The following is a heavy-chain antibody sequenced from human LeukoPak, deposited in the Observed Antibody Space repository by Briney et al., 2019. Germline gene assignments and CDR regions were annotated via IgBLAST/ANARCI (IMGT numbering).Heavy chain of an antibody. CDR2: IIPIFGTA. Sequence: ASVKVSCKASGGTFSSYAISWVRQAPGQGLEWMGGIIPIFGTANYAQKFQGRVTITADESTGTAYMELSSLGSEDTAVYYCARRTGYSSGWFNQMYYYYYGMDVWGQGTTVTVSS. J-gene: IGHJ6*02. D-gene: IGHD6-19*01. CDR1: GGTFSSYA. CDR3: ARRTGYSSGWFNQMYYYYYGMDV. V-gene: IGHV1-69*13.